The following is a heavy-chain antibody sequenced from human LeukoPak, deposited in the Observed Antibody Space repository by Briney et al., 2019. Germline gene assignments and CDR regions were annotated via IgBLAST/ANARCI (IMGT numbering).Heavy chain of an antibody. Sequence: GSLRLSCAASGFTFSSYGMHWVRQAPGKGLEWVAVISYDGSNKYYADSVKGRFTISRDNSKNTLYLQMNSLRAEDTAVYYCARDGREYSHNTADYWGQGTLVTVSS. J-gene: IGHJ4*02. CDR2: ISYDGSNK. V-gene: IGHV3-30*03. CDR1: GFTFSSYG. CDR3: ARDGREYSHNTADY. D-gene: IGHD6-6*01.